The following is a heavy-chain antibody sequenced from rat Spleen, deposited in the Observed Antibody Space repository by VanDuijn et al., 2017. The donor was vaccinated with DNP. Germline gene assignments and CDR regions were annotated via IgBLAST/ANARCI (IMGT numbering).Heavy chain of an antibody. V-gene: IGHV3-1*01. D-gene: IGHD5-1*01. CDR3: ARSGLGRGFAY. Sequence: EVQLQESGPGLVKPSQSLSLTCSVTDYSITSSYRWSWIRKFPGNKMEYVGHISYRGRTNYNPSLKRRISITRDTSKNQFFLQLNSVATEDTATYYCARSGLGRGFAYWGQGTLVTVSS. CDR2: ISYRGRT. CDR1: DYSITSSY. J-gene: IGHJ3*01.